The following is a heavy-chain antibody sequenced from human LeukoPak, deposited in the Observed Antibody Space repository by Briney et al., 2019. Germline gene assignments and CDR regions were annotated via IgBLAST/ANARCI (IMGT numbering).Heavy chain of an antibody. CDR2: ISGSGGST. J-gene: IGHJ4*02. CDR3: AKDRDKKVVVAAYFDY. Sequence: GGSLRLSCAASGFTFSSYAMSWVRQAPGKGLEWVSAISGSGGSTYYADSVKGRFTISRDNSKNTLYLQMNSLRAEDTAVYYCAKDRDKKVVVAAYFDYWGQGTLVTVSS. V-gene: IGHV3-23*01. D-gene: IGHD2-15*01. CDR1: GFTFSSYA.